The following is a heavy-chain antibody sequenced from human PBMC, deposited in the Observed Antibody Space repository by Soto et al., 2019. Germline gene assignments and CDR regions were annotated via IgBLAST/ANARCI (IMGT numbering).Heavy chain of an antibody. D-gene: IGHD3-10*01. CDR3: AKSSMVRGVTNAYYYYYGMDV. CDR2: ISGSGGST. CDR1: GFTFSSYA. Sequence: GGSLRLSCAASGFTFSSYAMGWVRQPPGEGLEWVSAISGSGGSTYYAVSVKGRFTISRDNSKNTLYLQMNSLRAEDTAVYYCAKSSMVRGVTNAYYYYYGMDVWGQVTTVTVSS. J-gene: IGHJ6*02. V-gene: IGHV3-23*01.